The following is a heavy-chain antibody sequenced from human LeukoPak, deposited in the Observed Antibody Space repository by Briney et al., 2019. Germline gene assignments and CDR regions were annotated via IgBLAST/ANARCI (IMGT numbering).Heavy chain of an antibody. D-gene: IGHD2-15*01. CDR2: INHSGST. V-gene: IGHV4-34*01. Sequence: PSETLSLNCAVYGGSFSGYYWSWIRQPPGKGLEWIGEINHSGSTNYNPSLKSRVTISVDTSKNQFSLKLSSVAPADTAVYYCARGPVAEYCSGGSCYCEGFDFDYWGQGTLVTVSS. CDR3: ARGPVAEYCSGGSCYCEGFDFDY. J-gene: IGHJ4*02. CDR1: GGSFSGYY.